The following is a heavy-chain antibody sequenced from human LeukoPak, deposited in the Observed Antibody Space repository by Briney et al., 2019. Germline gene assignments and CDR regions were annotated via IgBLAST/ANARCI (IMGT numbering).Heavy chain of an antibody. CDR3: ARDNWNDAPGGFDP. D-gene: IGHD1-20*01. Sequence: GGSLRLSCAASGFTFSSYSMNWVRQAPGKGLEWVSSITRSSTSTYYTDSVRGRFTISRDNAKNSLYLQMNSLRAEDTAVYYCARDNWNDAPGGFDPWGQGTLVIVSS. V-gene: IGHV3-21*01. J-gene: IGHJ5*02. CDR2: ITRSSTST. CDR1: GFTFSSYS.